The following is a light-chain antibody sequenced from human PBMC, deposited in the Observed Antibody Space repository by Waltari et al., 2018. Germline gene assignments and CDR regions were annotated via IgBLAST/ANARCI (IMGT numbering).Light chain of an antibody. Sequence: EIVMTQSPASLSVSPGERATLSCRASQRVSSNLAWYQQKPGQAPRLRIYGASTRATGIPARFSGSGSGTEFTHSISSLQAEYFAVYYCQQYNNGVTFGQGTKLEIK. V-gene: IGKV3-15*01. CDR2: GAS. CDR1: QRVSSN. J-gene: IGKJ2*01. CDR3: QQYNNGVT.